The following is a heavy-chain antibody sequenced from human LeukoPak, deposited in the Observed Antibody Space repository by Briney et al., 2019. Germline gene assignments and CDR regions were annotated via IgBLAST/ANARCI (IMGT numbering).Heavy chain of an antibody. CDR2: INHSGST. J-gene: IGHJ5*02. D-gene: IGHD6-13*01. Sequence: SETLSLTCAVYGGSFSGYYWSWIRQPPGKGLEWLGEINHSGSTNYNPSLKSRVTISVDTSKNQFSLKLSSVTAADTAVYYCARTHSSSWYRSPYWFDPWGQGTLVTVSS. CDR3: ARTHSSSWYRSPYWFDP. CDR1: GGSFSGYY. V-gene: IGHV4-34*01.